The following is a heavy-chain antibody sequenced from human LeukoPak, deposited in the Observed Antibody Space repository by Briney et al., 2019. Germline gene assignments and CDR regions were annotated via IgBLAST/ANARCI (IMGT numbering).Heavy chain of an antibody. J-gene: IGHJ4*02. D-gene: IGHD3-22*01. Sequence: SETLPLTCAVDGGSFSGYYWSWIRQPPGKGLEWIGEINHSGSTNYNPSLKSRVTISVDTSKNQFSLKLSSVTAADTAVYYCARGPGARYYYDSSGYYYHFDYWGQGTLVTVSS. CDR1: GGSFSGYY. CDR2: INHSGST. CDR3: ARGPGARYYYDSSGYYYHFDY. V-gene: IGHV4-34*01.